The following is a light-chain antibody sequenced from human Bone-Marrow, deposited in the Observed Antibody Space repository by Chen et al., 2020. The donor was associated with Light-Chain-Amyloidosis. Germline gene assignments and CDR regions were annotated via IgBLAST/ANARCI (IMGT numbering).Light chain of an antibody. CDR2: EAS. Sequence: DIVLPQPPATLSFPPGERATLSCRASQSVSSYLAWYQQKPGQAPRLLIYEASNRATGIPARFSGSGSGTDFTLTSSSLEPEDFAVYYCQQRSNWLLTFGGGTKVEIK. V-gene: IGKV3-11*01. J-gene: IGKJ4*01. CDR1: QSVSSY. CDR3: QQRSNWLLT.